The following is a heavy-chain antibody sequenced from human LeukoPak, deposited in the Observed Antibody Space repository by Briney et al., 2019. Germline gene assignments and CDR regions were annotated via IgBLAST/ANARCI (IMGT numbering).Heavy chain of an antibody. D-gene: IGHD3-3*01. V-gene: IGHV1-2*06. J-gene: IGHJ6*02. CDR1: GYTFTAYY. CDR2: INPNSGGT. Sequence: ASVKVSCTASGYTFTAYYMHWVRQAPGQGLEWMGRINPNSGGTNYAQKFQGRVTMTRDTSISTAYMELSRLRSDDTAVYYCARDPGSIFGVVPQYYYYGMDVWGQGTTVTVSS. CDR3: ARDPGSIFGVVPQYYYYGMDV.